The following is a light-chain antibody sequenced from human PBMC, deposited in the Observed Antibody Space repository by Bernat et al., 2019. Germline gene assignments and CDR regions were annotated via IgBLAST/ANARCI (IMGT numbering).Light chain of an antibody. CDR3: RSQTGSFSWV. CDR1: TSGVGTYEY. V-gene: IGLV2-11*01. J-gene: IGLJ3*02. CDR2: DVD. Sequence: QTVLTQPRSVSGSPGQSVTISCTGTTSGVGTYEYVSWYQQHPGKAPQLMIYDVDKRPSGVPDRFSGSKSGNTASLTISELQAEDEADYYCRSQTGSFSWVFGRGTKLTVL.